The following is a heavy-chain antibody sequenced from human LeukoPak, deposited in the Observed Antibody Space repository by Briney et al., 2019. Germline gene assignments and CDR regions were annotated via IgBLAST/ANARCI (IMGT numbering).Heavy chain of an antibody. CDR3: ARNSAYYSSSDY. CDR1: GYTFTDYY. CDR2: INPNSGDT. J-gene: IGHJ4*02. V-gene: IGHV1-2*02. D-gene: IGHD3-22*01. Sequence: ASVKVSCKASGYTFTDYYMHWVRQAPGQGLEWMGWINPNSGDTNYAQKFQGRVTMTRDTSISTAYMDLSGLRSDDTAVYYCARNSAYYSSSDYWGQGILVTVSS.